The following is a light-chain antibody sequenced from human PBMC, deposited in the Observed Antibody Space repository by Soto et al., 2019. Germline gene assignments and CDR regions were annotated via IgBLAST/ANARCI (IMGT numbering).Light chain of an antibody. CDR2: GAS. CDR1: QSVSNNY. V-gene: IGKV3-20*01. CDR3: QQYGSSGT. Sequence: IVMTQYPATLSVSPGERATLSCRASQSVSNNYLAWYQQKPGQAPRLLIYGASNRATGIPDRFSGSGSGTDFTLTISRLEPDDFAVYYCQQYGSSGTFGQGTKVDIK. J-gene: IGKJ1*01.